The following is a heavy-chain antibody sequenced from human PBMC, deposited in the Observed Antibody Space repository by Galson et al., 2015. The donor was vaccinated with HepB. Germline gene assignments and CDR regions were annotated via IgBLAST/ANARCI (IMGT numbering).Heavy chain of an antibody. D-gene: IGHD5-12*01. CDR2: ISGGGGST. J-gene: IGHJ4*02. CDR1: GFTFSSYA. V-gene: IGHV3-23*01. Sequence: SLRLSCAASGFTFSSYAMSWVRQAPGKGLEWVSAISGGGGSTYCADSVKGRFTISRDNSKNTLYLQMNSLRAEDTAVYYCAKDEYSGYDSDFDYWGQGTLVTVSS. CDR3: AKDEYSGYDSDFDY.